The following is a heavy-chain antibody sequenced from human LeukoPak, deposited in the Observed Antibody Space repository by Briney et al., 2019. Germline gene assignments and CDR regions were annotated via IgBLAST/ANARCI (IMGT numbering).Heavy chain of an antibody. V-gene: IGHV1-2*02. CDR1: GYTFTGYY. CDR2: INPNSGGT. Sequence: GASVKVSCKVSGYTFTGYYMHWVQQAPGQGLEWMGWINPNSGGTNYAQKFQGRVTMTRDTSISTAYMELSRLRSDDTAVYYCASSGPSSSWAFDYWGQGTLVTVSS. CDR3: ASSGPSSSWAFDY. D-gene: IGHD6-13*01. J-gene: IGHJ4*02.